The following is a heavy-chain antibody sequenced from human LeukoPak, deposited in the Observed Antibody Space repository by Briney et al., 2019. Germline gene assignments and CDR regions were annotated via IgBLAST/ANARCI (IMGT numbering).Heavy chain of an antibody. D-gene: IGHD6-13*01. Sequence: PGGSLRLSCAASGFTFSSYSMNWVRQAPGKGLEWVSSVSSSSSYIYYADSVKGRFTISRDNAKNSLYLQMNSLRAEDTAVYFCASQYTSSRIFDDWGQGTLVTVSS. V-gene: IGHV3-21*01. J-gene: IGHJ4*02. CDR2: VSSSSSYI. CDR1: GFTFSSYS. CDR3: ASQYTSSRIFDD.